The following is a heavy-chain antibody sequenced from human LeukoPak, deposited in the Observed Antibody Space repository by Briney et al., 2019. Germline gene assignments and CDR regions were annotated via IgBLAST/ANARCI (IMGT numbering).Heavy chain of an antibody. Sequence: AGGSLRLSCAASGITFSSYAMSWVRQAPGKGLEWVSTISRSGGSTYYADSVKGRFTISRDNSKNTLYLQMNSLRAEDTAVYYCARVDYGDYGFDYWGQGTLVTVSS. J-gene: IGHJ4*02. CDR2: ISRSGGST. V-gene: IGHV3-23*01. CDR3: ARVDYGDYGFDY. D-gene: IGHD4-17*01. CDR1: GITFSSYA.